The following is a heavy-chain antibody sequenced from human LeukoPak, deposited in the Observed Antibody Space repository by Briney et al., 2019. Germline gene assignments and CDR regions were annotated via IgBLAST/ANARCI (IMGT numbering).Heavy chain of an antibody. CDR3: ASGGDSGSSD. CDR1: GFSFSNYW. J-gene: IGHJ4*02. Sequence: GGSLRLSCAVSGFSFSNYWMSWVRQAPGKGPEWVANIKQDGSEIYYVDSVKGRFTISRDNAKNSLYLQMNSLRAEDTAVYYCASGGDSGSSDWGQGTLVTVSS. V-gene: IGHV3-7*01. D-gene: IGHD1-26*01. CDR2: IKQDGSEI.